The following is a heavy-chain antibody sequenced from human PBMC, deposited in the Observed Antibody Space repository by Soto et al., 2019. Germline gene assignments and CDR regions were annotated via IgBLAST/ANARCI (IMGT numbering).Heavy chain of an antibody. J-gene: IGHJ3*02. CDR3: TIGSWSGEVFDI. Sequence: QVQLVQSGAEVKKPGSSVKVSCKDSGGTFSYYSMFWVRQAPGQGLEWMGRILPMLGIRNYAQRFQDRVTITADKTTATAHTVLSSLRAEETALYYCTIGSWSGEVFDIWGEGTMVTVSS. CDR2: ILPMLGIR. V-gene: IGHV1-69*02. CDR1: GGTFSYYS. D-gene: IGHD2-21*01.